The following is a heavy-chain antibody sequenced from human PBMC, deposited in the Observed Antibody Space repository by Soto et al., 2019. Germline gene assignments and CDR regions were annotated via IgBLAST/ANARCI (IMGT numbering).Heavy chain of an antibody. Sequence: GGSLRLSCAASGFIFSGSAVHWVRQPSGKGLEWVGRIGSKANSYATVYAASVKGSFTISRDDSKNTAYLQMNSLKTEDTAVYYCTRRGTASADAFDIWGQGAMVTVSS. CDR2: IGSKANSYAT. CDR3: TRRGTASADAFDI. V-gene: IGHV3-73*01. D-gene: IGHD1-1*01. J-gene: IGHJ3*02. CDR1: GFIFSGSA.